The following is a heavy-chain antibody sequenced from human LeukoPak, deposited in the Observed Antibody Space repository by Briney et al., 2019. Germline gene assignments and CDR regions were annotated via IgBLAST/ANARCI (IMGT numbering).Heavy chain of an antibody. CDR1: GFTFSSYS. J-gene: IGHJ5*01. CDR3: ARESPVAAVGRSWFDS. D-gene: IGHD6-13*01. V-gene: IGHV3-7*03. CDR2: IKQDGSEK. Sequence: PGGSLRLSCAASGFTFSSYSMNWVRQAPGKGLEWVANIKQDGSEKYYVDSVKGRFTISRDNAKNSLFLQMNSLRAEDTVVYYCARESPVAAVGRSWFDSWGQGTLVTVSS.